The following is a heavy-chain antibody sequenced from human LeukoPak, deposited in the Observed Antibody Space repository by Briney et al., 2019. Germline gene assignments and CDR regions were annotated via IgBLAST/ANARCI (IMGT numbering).Heavy chain of an antibody. Sequence: SETLSLTCTVSGGSISSYYWSWIRQPPGKGLEWLGYIYYSGSTNYNPSLKSRVTISVDTSKNQFSLKLSSVTAADTAVYYCARNNYDFWSGYFYGMDVWGQGTTVTVSS. CDR3: ARNNYDFWSGYFYGMDV. CDR1: GGSISSYY. CDR2: IYYSGST. J-gene: IGHJ6*02. D-gene: IGHD3-3*01. V-gene: IGHV4-59*01.